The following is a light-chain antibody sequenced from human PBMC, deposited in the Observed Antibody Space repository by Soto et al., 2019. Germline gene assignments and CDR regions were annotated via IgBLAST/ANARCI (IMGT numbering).Light chain of an antibody. CDR2: DVN. CDR1: SNDVGAYNY. Sequence: QSVLTQPASVSGSPGQSITVSCTGTSNDVGAYNYVSWYQQHPGKAPKLIIYDVNYRPSGVSNRFSGSKSGNTASLNISGLQAEDEADYYCTSYRSNNNVDVFGTGTKLTVL. J-gene: IGLJ1*01. CDR3: TSYRSNNNVDV. V-gene: IGLV2-14*03.